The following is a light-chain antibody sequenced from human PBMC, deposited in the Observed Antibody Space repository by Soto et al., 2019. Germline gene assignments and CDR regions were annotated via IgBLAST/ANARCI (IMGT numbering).Light chain of an antibody. J-gene: IGLJ2*01. CDR2: LNSDGSH. Sequence: QLVLTQSPSASASLGASVKLTCTLSSGHSNYAIAWHQQQSEKGPRYLMKLNSDGSHSKGDGIPDRFSGSSSAAERYLTISRLQSEDEAYYYCQNWGSGIVVFGGGTKLTVL. CDR1: SGHSNYA. V-gene: IGLV4-69*01. CDR3: QNWGSGIVV.